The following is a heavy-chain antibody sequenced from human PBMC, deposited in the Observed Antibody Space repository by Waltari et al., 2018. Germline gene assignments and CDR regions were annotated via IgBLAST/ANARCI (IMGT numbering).Heavy chain of an antibody. D-gene: IGHD3-10*01. CDR2: INPNSGGT. CDR3: AREFFFGYYYYYMDV. CDR1: GYTFTGYY. V-gene: IGHV1-2*02. J-gene: IGHJ6*03. Sequence: QVQLVQSGAEVKKPGASVKVPCKASGYTFTGYYMHSVRQAPGQGLEWMGWINPNSGGTNYAQKFQGRVTMTRDTSISTAYMELSRLRSDDTAVYYCAREFFFGYYYYYMDVWGKGTTVTISS.